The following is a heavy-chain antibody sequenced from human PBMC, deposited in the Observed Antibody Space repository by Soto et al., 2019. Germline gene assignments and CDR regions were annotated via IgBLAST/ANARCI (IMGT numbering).Heavy chain of an antibody. CDR2: ISWNSGSI. Sequence: PGGSLRLSCAASGFTFDDYAMHWVRQAPGKGLEWVSGISWNSGSIGYADSVKGRFTISRDNAKNSLYLQMNSLRAEDTALYYCAKGSFRGYDLLPHDYWGQGTLVTVSS. D-gene: IGHD5-12*01. J-gene: IGHJ4*02. V-gene: IGHV3-9*01. CDR1: GFTFDDYA. CDR3: AKGSFRGYDLLPHDY.